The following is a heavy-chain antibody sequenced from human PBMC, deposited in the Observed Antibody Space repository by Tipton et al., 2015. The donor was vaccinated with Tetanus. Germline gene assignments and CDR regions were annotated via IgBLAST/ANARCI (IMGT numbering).Heavy chain of an antibody. V-gene: IGHV4-59*12. CDR2: IYFNGST. CDR3: ARVVGAAAGTKVDY. CDR1: GGSISSYY. Sequence: TLSLTCTVSGGSISSYYWSWIRQPPGKGLEWIGYIYFNGSTNYNPSLKSRVTISVDTSKNQFSLKLSSVTAADTAVYYCARVVGAAAGTKVDYWGQGTLVTVSS. D-gene: IGHD6-13*01. J-gene: IGHJ4*02.